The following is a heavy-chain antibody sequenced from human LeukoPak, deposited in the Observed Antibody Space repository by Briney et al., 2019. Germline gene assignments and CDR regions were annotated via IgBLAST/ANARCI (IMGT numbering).Heavy chain of an antibody. J-gene: IGHJ6*02. D-gene: IGHD6-19*01. CDR3: ARHEAGVAVAGTVNNSGMAV. V-gene: IGHV5-51*01. Sequence: GESLKISCKGSGYSFTSYWIGWVRQMPGKGLEWMGMTYPGGSDTRYSPSFQGQVTISVDKSISTAFLPWGSLKASDPAIYYCARHEAGVAVAGTVNNSGMAVWGQGPTVTVSS. CDR2: TYPGGSDT. CDR1: GYSFTSYW.